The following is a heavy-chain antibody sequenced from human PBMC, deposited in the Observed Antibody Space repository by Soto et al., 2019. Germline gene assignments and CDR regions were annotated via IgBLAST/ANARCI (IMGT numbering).Heavy chain of an antibody. V-gene: IGHV1-2*04. CDR1: GYTFTGYY. D-gene: IGHD3-16*01. CDR2: INPNSGGT. CDR3: ARRLGALGTPFDY. J-gene: IGHJ4*02. Sequence: QVQLVQAGAEVKKPGASVKVSCKATGYTFTGYYMHWVRQAPGQGLEWMGWINPNSGGTNYAQKFQGWVTMTRDTSISTAYMELSRLRSDDTAVYYCARRLGALGTPFDYWGQGTLVTVSS.